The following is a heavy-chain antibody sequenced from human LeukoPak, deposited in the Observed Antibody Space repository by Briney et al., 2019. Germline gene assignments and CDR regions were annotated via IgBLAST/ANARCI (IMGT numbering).Heavy chain of an antibody. CDR1: GYTFTSYG. D-gene: IGHD5-12*01. CDR2: ISAYNGNT. J-gene: IGHJ5*02. V-gene: IGHV1-18*01. CDR3: AREMEVGVNIVATLNWFDP. Sequence: ASVKVSCKASGYTFTSYGISWVRQAPGQGLERMGWISAYNGNTNYAQKLQGRVTMTTDTSTSTAYMELRSLRSDDTAVYYCAREMEVGVNIVATLNWFDPWGQGTLVTVSS.